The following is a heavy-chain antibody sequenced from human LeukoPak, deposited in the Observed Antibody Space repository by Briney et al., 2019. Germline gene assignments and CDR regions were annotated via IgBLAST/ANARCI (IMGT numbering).Heavy chain of an antibody. CDR1: GFTFSSYG. CDR2: IRYDGSNK. D-gene: IGHD3-10*01. J-gene: IGHJ4*02. CDR3: ARDTGSAISMGAGY. V-gene: IGHV3-30*02. Sequence: GGSLRLSCAASGFTFSSYGMHWVRQAPGKGLEWVAFIRYDGSNKYYADSVKGRFTVSRDNAKNSLYLQMSSLRAEDTAVYYCARDTGSAISMGAGYWGQGTLVTVSS.